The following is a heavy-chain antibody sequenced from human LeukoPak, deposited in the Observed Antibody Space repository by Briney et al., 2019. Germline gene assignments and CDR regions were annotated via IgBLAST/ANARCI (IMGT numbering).Heavy chain of an antibody. V-gene: IGHV3-23*01. CDR3: AKDYSGDCCYDTFDI. D-gene: IGHD2-21*02. CDR2: LSGSGDST. Sequence: GGSLRLSCAASGFTFSTYAMSWVRQAPGKGLEWVSALSGSGDSTYYADSVKGRFTISRDNSKNTLYLQMNGLRAEDTAVYYCAKDYSGDCCYDTFDIWGQGTMVTVS. J-gene: IGHJ3*02. CDR1: GFTFSTYA.